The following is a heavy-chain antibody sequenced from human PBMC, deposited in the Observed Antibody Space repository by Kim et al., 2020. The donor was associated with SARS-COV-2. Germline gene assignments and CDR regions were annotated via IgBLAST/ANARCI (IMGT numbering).Heavy chain of an antibody. D-gene: IGHD1-1*01. CDR2: IYYSGST. CDR3: ARVYKGESGFDY. Sequence: SETLSLTCTVSGGSISSYYWSWIRQPPGKGLEWIGYIYYSGSTNYNPSLKSRVTISVDTSKNQFSLKLSSVTAADTAVYYCARVYKGESGFDYWGQGTLVTVSS. CDR1: GGSISSYY. J-gene: IGHJ4*02. V-gene: IGHV4-59*01.